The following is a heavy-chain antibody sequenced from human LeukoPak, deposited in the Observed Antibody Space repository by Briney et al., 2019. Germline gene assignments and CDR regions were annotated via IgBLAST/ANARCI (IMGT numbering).Heavy chain of an antibody. V-gene: IGHV3-21*01. CDR2: ISRSGRDI. Sequence: GGSLRLSCAASGFTFGAYAMNWGRQAPGKGLYWVSSISRSGRDIYYADSVRGRFTISRDNARDSLFLQMNSLTVEDTAVYYCARGDESLQGNDALDIWGQGTTVTVSS. CDR1: GFTFGAYA. CDR3: ARGDESLQGNDALDI. J-gene: IGHJ3*02. D-gene: IGHD4-11*01.